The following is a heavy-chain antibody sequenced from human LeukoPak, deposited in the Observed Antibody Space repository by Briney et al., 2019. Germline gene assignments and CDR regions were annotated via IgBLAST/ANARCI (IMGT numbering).Heavy chain of an antibody. Sequence: SETLSLTCTVSGGSISSSSYYWGWIRQPPGKGLEWIGSIYYSGSTYYNPSLKSRVTISVDTSKNQFSLKLSSVTAADTAVYYCARGDYYTDPDAFDIWGQGTMVTVSS. CDR2: IYYSGST. CDR3: ARGDYYTDPDAFDI. CDR1: GGSISSSSYY. V-gene: IGHV4-39*01. D-gene: IGHD3-22*01. J-gene: IGHJ3*02.